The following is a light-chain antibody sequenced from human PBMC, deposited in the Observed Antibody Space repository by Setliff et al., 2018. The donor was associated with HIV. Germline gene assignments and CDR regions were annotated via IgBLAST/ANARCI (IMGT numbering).Light chain of an antibody. V-gene: IGKV3-15*01. J-gene: IGKJ5*01. CDR3: QQYNNWPFT. CDR2: GAS. Sequence: EMMMTQSPATLSVSPGERATLSCRASQSLSSNLAWYQQKRGQAPRLLIYGASTRATGIPARFSGRGSGTEFTLTINSLQSEDIAVYYCQQYNNWPFTFGQGTRLEIK. CDR1: QSLSSN.